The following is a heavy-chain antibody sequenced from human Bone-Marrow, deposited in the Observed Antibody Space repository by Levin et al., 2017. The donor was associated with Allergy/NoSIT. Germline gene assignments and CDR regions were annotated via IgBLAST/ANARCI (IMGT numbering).Heavy chain of an antibody. CDR3: AGETFFDDSGYPLHRFDS. V-gene: IGHV1-69*04. J-gene: IGHJ4*02. CDR2: INPSLQVA. D-gene: IGHD3-22*01. Sequence: PVASVKVSCKASGGSFTSDTFTSDSFTWVRQAPGQGLEWMGRINPSLQVANYAQNFQDRVTLTADKSTTTTYMELSGLRSEDTAVYYCAGETFFDDSGYPLHRFDSWGQGTLVIVSS. CDR1: GGSFTSDT.